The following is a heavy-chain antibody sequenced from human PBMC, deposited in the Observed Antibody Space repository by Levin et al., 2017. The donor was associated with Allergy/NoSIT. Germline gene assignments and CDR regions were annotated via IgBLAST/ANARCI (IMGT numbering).Heavy chain of an antibody. CDR2: IYHSGSA. CDR1: GGSISSGDYS. CDR3: ARGVTIFGVVVHSGWFDP. V-gene: IGHV4-30-2*01. J-gene: IGHJ5*02. D-gene: IGHD3-3*01. Sequence: SQTLSLTCGVSGGSISSGDYSWSWIRQPPGKGLEWIGYIYHSGSADYNPSLKSRVTILVDRSKNEFSLKVTSVTAADTAVYYCARGVTIFGVVVHSGWFDPWGQGILVTVSS.